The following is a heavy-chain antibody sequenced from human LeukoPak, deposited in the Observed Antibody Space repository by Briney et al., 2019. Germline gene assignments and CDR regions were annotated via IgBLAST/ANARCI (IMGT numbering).Heavy chain of an antibody. J-gene: IGHJ4*02. CDR1: GYTFTTYD. V-gene: IGHV1-2*02. D-gene: IGHD1-26*01. Sequence: GASVKVSCKASGYTFTTYDINWVRQATGQGLEWMGWINPNSGGTNYAQKFQGRVTMTRDTSISTAYMELSRLRSDDTAVYYCARLGATTAFDYRGQGTLVTVSS. CDR3: ARLGATTAFDY. CDR2: INPNSGGT.